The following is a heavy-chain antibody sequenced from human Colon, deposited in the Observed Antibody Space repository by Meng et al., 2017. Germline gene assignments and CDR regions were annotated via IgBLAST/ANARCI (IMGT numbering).Heavy chain of an antibody. Sequence: SETLSLTCTVSGASITDYYWSWIRQSPGKGLEWIGNIYYSGGPNYNPSLKSRVTLSVDMSKNQFSLKLSSVTAADTAVYYCAAYGSATYHANNWFDPWGQGNLVTVSS. CDR2: IYYSGGP. CDR1: GASITDYY. CDR3: AAYGSATYHANNWFDP. D-gene: IGHD3-10*01. J-gene: IGHJ5*02. V-gene: IGHV4-59*01.